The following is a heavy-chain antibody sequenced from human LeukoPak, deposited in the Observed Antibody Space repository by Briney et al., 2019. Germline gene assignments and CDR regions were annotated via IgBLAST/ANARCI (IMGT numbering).Heavy chain of an antibody. V-gene: IGHV4-4*02. J-gene: IGHJ4*02. Sequence: PSETLSLTCAVSGGSISSSNWWSWVRQPPGKGLEWIGYIYYSGSSNYNPSLKSRVTISVDTSKNQFSLKLSSVTAADTAVYYCARAGFWSGDFDYWGQGTLVTVSS. D-gene: IGHD3-3*01. CDR2: IYYSGSS. CDR3: ARAGFWSGDFDY. CDR1: GGSISSSNW.